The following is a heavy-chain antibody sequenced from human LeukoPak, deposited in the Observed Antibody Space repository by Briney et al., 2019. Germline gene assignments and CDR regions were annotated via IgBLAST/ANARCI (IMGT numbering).Heavy chain of an antibody. CDR2: IKQDGSEK. J-gene: IGHJ5*02. Sequence: GGSLRRSCEASGFTFSSYWMSWVRQAPGKGLEWVANIKQDGSEKYYVDSVKGRFTISRDNAKNSLYLQMNSLRAEDTAVYYCARDDCSSISCYHNWFDPWGQGTLVTVSS. CDR3: ARDDCSSISCYHNWFDP. D-gene: IGHD2-2*01. CDR1: GFTFSSYW. V-gene: IGHV3-7*01.